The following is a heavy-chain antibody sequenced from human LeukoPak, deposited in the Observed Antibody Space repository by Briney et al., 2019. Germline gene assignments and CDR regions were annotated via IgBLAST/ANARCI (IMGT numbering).Heavy chain of an antibody. CDR1: GFTFSSYA. V-gene: IGHV3-23*01. CDR2: ISGSGGST. D-gene: IGHD3-22*01. CDR3: AKDRYYYYDSSGIFDY. J-gene: IGHJ4*02. Sequence: QPGGSLRLSCAASGFTFSSYAMSWVRQAPGKGLEWVSAISGSGGSTYYADFVKGRFTISRDNSKNTLYLQMNSLRAEDTAVYYCAKDRYYYYDSSGIFDYWGQGTLATVSS.